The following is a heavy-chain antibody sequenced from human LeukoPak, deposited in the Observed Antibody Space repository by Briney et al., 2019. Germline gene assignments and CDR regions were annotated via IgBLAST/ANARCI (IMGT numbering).Heavy chain of an antibody. V-gene: IGHV3-23*01. Sequence: PGGSLRLSCAASGFTFSSYAMSWVRQAPGKGLEWVSAISGSGGSTYYADSVKGRFTISRDNSKNTLYLQMNSLRAEDTAVYYCAKVRSGQWLREYYFDYWGQGTLVTVSS. CDR1: GFTFSSYA. CDR3: AKVRSGQWLREYYFDY. J-gene: IGHJ4*02. CDR2: ISGSGGST. D-gene: IGHD3-22*01.